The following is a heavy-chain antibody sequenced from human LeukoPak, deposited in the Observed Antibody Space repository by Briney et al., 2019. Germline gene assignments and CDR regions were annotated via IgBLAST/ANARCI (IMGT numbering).Heavy chain of an antibody. V-gene: IGHV3-11*04. Sequence: PGGSLRLSCAASGFTFRDYYMTWIRQAPGKGLEWVSYISSSSNTIYYTDSVKGRFTISRDNAKNSMYLQMNSLRAEDTAVYYCAKDGTTFYFDYWGQGTLVTVSS. J-gene: IGHJ4*02. CDR2: ISSSSNTI. CDR3: AKDGTTFYFDY. CDR1: GFTFRDYY. D-gene: IGHD4-17*01.